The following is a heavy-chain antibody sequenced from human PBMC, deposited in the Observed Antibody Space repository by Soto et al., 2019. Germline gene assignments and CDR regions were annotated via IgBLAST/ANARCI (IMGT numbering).Heavy chain of an antibody. CDR2: IIPIFGTA. D-gene: IGHD3-3*01. Sequence: SVKVSCKASGGTFSSYSISWVLQAPGQGLEWMGGIIPIFGTANYAQKFQGRVTITADESTSTAYMELSSLRSEDTAVYYCASSLLILHYGMDVWGQGTTVTVSS. CDR1: GGTFSSYS. CDR3: ASSLLILHYGMDV. V-gene: IGHV1-69*13. J-gene: IGHJ6*02.